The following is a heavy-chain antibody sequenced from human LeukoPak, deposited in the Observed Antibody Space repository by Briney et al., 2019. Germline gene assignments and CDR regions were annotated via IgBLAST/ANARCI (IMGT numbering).Heavy chain of an antibody. CDR2: IYYSGSD. D-gene: IGHD3-22*01. J-gene: IGHJ4*02. V-gene: IGHV4-59*02. CDR3: ARDRYYDSSGYHDY. Sequence: SETLSLTCSVSGGSVTIYYWSWIRQPPGKGLEWIGYIYYSGSDKYNPSLKNRITMSRDTSKNQLSLKLSSVTAADTAVYYCARDRYYDSSGYHDYWGQGTLVTVSS. CDR1: GGSVTIYY.